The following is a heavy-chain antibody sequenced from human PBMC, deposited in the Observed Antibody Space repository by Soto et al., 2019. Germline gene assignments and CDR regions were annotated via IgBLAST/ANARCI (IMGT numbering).Heavy chain of an antibody. V-gene: IGHV1-2*04. Sequence: ASVTVSCQASGYTFTCYYMHWVRQAPGQGLEWMGWINPNSGGTNYAQKFQGWVTMTRDTSISTAYMELSRLRSDDTAVYYCAREGATTYYDFWSGTRRAFDIWGQGTMVTVSS. CDR3: AREGATTYYDFWSGTRRAFDI. J-gene: IGHJ3*02. D-gene: IGHD3-3*01. CDR2: INPNSGGT. CDR1: GYTFTCYY.